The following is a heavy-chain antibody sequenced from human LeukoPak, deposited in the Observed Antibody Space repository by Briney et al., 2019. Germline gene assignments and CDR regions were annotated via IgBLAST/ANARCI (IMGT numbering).Heavy chain of an antibody. CDR2: IYTTGST. CDR1: GGSMRNYY. Sequence: PSETLSLTCTVSGGSMRNYYWTWIRQPAEKGLEWIGRIYTTGSTNYNPSLESRVTISVDTSQNQFSLNLSSVTAADTAVYYCARLEHDYGDPGDVFGVWGQGTMVTVSS. V-gene: IGHV4-4*07. D-gene: IGHD4-17*01. J-gene: IGHJ3*01. CDR3: ARLEHDYGDPGDVFGV.